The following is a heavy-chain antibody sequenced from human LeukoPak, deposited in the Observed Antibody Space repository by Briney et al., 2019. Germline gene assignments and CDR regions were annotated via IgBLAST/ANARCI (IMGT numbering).Heavy chain of an antibody. CDR2: FGGAGRGST. CDR1: GFTFSPFD. D-gene: IGHD1-26*01. J-gene: IGHJ4*02. Sequence: GGSLRLSCAASGFTFSPFDMSWVRQAPGQGLEWVSSFGGAGRGSTYHADSVKGRFTISRDDSKNTLYLQMNSLRGEDTAVYRCAKARGATVNDPVDSWGQGTLVTVSS. CDR3: AKARGATVNDPVDS. V-gene: IGHV3-23*01.